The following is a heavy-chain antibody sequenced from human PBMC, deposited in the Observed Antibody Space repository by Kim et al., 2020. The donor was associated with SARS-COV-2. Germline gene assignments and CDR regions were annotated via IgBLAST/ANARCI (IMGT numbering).Heavy chain of an antibody. CDR1: GFTFSSYG. CDR2: ISYDGSNK. CDR3: AKAGWYYYGSGSSSSFDY. J-gene: IGHJ4*02. Sequence: GGSLRLSCAASGFTFSSYGMHWVRQAPGKGLEWVAVISYDGSNKYYADSVKGRFTISRDNSKNTLYLQMNSLRAEDTAVYYCAKAGWYYYGSGSSSSFDYWGQGTLVTVSS. V-gene: IGHV3-30*18. D-gene: IGHD3-10*01.